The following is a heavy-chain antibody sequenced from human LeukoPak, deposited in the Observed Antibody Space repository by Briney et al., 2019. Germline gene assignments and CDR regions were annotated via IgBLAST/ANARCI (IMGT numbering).Heavy chain of an antibody. V-gene: IGHV4-59*08. D-gene: IGHD2-21*02. CDR2: INYSGRI. CDR3: ARQASDLLFDY. CDR1: GVSISSYY. Sequence: PSETLSLTCTVSGVSISSYYWSWIRQPPGKGLEWIAYINYSGRISYNPSLKSRVTISVETSKNQFSLKVNSVSAADTAVYYCARQASDLLFDYWGQGILVTASS. J-gene: IGHJ4*02.